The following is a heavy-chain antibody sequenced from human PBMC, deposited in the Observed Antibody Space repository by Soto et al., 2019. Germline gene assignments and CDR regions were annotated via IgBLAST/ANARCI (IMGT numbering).Heavy chain of an antibody. CDR2: IIPIFGTA. J-gene: IGHJ4*02. D-gene: IGHD3-22*01. CDR3: ASPHSYYYDSSGYYLDY. Sequence: SVKVSCKASGYTFTGYYMHWVRQAPGQGLEWMGGIIPIFGTANYAQKFQGRVTITADESTSTAYMELSSLRSEDTAVYYCASPHSYYYDSSGYYLDYWGQGTLVTVSS. CDR1: GYTFTGYY. V-gene: IGHV1-69*13.